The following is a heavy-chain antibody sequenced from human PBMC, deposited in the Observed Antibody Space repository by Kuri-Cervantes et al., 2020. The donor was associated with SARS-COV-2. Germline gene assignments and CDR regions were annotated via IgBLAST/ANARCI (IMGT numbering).Heavy chain of an antibody. CDR3: AKGGGPGSYIPLDY. V-gene: IGHV3-30*18. CDR1: GFTFSSYG. CDR2: ISYDGSNK. J-gene: IGHJ4*02. D-gene: IGHD1-26*01. Sequence: SLNISCAASGFTFSSYGMHWVRQAPGRGLEWVAVISYDGSNKYYADSVKGRFTISRDNSKNTLYLQMNSLRAENTAVYYCAKGGGPGSYIPLDYWGQGTLVTVSS.